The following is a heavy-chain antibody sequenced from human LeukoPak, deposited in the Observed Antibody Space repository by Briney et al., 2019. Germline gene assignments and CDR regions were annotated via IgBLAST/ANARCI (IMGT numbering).Heavy chain of an antibody. CDR2: INPSGGST. J-gene: IGHJ3*02. Sequence: GASVKVSCRASGYTFTSYYMHWVRQAPGQGLEWMGIINPSGGSTSYAQKFQGRVTMTRDTSTSTAYMELSRLRSDDTAVYYCARDWQSSYSPMITSVGGDIWGQGTMVTVSS. CDR1: GYTFTSYY. V-gene: IGHV1-46*01. D-gene: IGHD3-22*01. CDR3: ARDWQSSYSPMITSVGGDI.